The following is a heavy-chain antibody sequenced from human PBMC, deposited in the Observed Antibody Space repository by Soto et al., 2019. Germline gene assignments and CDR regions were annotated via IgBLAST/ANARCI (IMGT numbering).Heavy chain of an antibody. CDR1: GFTFSGFW. CDR3: LILTSAFGI. CDR2: VKQDGIEK. D-gene: IGHD3-16*01. Sequence: EVQLVESGGGLLQPGGSLRLCCAGSGFTFSGFWMNWVRQAPGKGLEWVANVKQDGIEKHYLDSVKGRFTISRDTAKNSLSLQMTRLSALDMAVYSVLILTSAFGIWGHGTMVSVSS. V-gene: IGHV3-7*01. J-gene: IGHJ3*02.